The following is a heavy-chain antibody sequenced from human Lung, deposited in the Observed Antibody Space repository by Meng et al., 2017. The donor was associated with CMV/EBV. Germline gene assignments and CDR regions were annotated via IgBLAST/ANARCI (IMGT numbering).Heavy chain of an antibody. CDR2: ISRNGGDT. V-gene: IGHV3-64*02. CDR3: VRGRGRAGSFDRGISGYFDS. D-gene: IGHD5-24*01. J-gene: IGHJ4*02. CDR1: GFXFSRYD. Sequence: GGSXRLXCAASGFXFSRYDMHWVRQAPGKGLEYVSVISRNGGDTYYADTVKGRFTVSRDNSKNTLYLQMGSLRDEDTAMYFCVRGRGRAGSFDRGISGYFDSWXQGTXVTVSS.